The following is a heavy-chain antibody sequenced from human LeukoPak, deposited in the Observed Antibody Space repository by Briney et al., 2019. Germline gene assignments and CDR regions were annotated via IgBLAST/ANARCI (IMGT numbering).Heavy chain of an antibody. J-gene: IGHJ4*02. V-gene: IGHV3-30*18. Sequence: GGSPRLSCAASGFTFSSYSMNWVRQAPGKGLEWVAVISHDGKHQYFGDSVKGRFTISRDDSTKTVYLQMNNLGPEDTAMYYCAKEHSGWDYFDYWGQGTLVTVSS. CDR3: AKEHSGWDYFDY. CDR1: GFTFSSYS. CDR2: ISHDGKHQ. D-gene: IGHD5-12*01.